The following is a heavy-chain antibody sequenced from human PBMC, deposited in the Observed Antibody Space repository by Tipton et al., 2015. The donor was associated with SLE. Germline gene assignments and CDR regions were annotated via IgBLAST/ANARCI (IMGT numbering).Heavy chain of an antibody. J-gene: IGHJ5*02. D-gene: IGHD6-13*01. CDR2: INHSGST. Sequence: LRLSCAVYGGSFSGYYWSWIRQPPGKGLEWIGEINHSGSTNYNPSLKSRVTISVDTSKNQSSLKLSSVTAADTAVYYCARDRGIAAAGTWGQGTLVTVSS. CDR1: GGSFSGYY. CDR3: ARDRGIAAAGT. V-gene: IGHV4-34*01.